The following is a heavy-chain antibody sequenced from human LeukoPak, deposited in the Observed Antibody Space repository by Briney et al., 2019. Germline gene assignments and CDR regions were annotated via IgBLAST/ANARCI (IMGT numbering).Heavy chain of an antibody. Sequence: SETLSLTCTVSGGSITTYYWSWIRQSPGKGLEWIGYIYYSGSTNYNPSLKSRVTISADTSKKQFSLKLSSVTAADTAVYYCASRSRFLEEGVFDIWGQGTMVTVSS. CDR1: GGSITTYY. D-gene: IGHD3-3*01. CDR3: ASRSRFLEEGVFDI. J-gene: IGHJ3*02. V-gene: IGHV4-59*01. CDR2: IYYSGST.